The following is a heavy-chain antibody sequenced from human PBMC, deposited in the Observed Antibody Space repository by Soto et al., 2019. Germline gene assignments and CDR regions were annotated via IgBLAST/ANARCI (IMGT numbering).Heavy chain of an antibody. CDR3: ARGDFWSGYYNY. J-gene: IGHJ4*01. D-gene: IGHD3-3*01. V-gene: IGHV4-39*01. Sequence: PSETLSLTCTVSGGSISSSSYYWVWIRLPPGKGLEWIGSIYYSGSTYYNPSLKSRVTISVDTSKNQFSLNLSSVTAADTAVYYCARGDFWSGYYNYWGQGTLVTSPQ. CDR1: GGSISSSSYY. CDR2: IYYSGST.